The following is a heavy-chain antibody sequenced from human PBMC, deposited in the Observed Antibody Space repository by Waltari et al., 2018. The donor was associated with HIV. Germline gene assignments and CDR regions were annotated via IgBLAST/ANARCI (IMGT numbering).Heavy chain of an antibody. CDR3: AKDSSQVHWFGESLAL. V-gene: IGHV3-30*18. Sequence: QEQLVASGGAVAQPGAVLRLSCAASGPSFSSNCVPWVRQAPGKGLEWVAAISYDGIKKYYGDSLRGRFIISRDNSKKTLYLQMNTLRPEDTAIYFCAKDSSQVHWFGESLALWGQGTLVIVSS. D-gene: IGHD3-10*01. J-gene: IGHJ4*02. CDR2: ISYDGIKK. CDR1: GPSFSSNC.